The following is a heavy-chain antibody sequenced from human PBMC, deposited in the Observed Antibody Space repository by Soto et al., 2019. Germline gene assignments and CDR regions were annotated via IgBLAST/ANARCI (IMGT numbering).Heavy chain of an antibody. CDR1: GFAFNNYA. V-gene: IGHV3-23*01. J-gene: IGHJ4*02. Sequence: PDGSLRLSCAASGFAFNNYAMSWIRQAPGKGLEWVSIIIANGGTFHADCVKGRFTISRDNSKNTVYLQISSLRVEDTAIYYCAKDYTVAADPSSVIFFDYWGQGALVTVSS. D-gene: IGHD2-15*01. CDR3: AKDYTVAADPSSVIFFDY. CDR2: IIANGGT.